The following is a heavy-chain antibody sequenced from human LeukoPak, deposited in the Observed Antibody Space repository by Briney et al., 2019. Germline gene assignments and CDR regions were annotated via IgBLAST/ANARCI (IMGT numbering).Heavy chain of an antibody. J-gene: IGHJ4*02. CDR3: ARGSPPDY. CDR1: GFIFSDYY. Sequence: GGSLRLSCAASGFIFSDYYMSWIRQAPGKGLEWLSYISSSSIYTSYADSVKGRFTISGDNAKNPLYLQLNSLRAEDTAVYYCARGSPPDYWGQGTLVTVSS. CDR2: ISSSSIYT. V-gene: IGHV3-11*05. D-gene: IGHD2-15*01.